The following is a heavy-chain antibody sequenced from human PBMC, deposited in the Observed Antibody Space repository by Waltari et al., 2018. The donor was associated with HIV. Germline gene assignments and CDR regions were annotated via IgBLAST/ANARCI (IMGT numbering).Heavy chain of an antibody. V-gene: IGHV3-21*01. CDR1: GCTFNSYS. CDR3: ARDSRDNSWSLNFFDP. CDR2: ISSSGTFT. J-gene: IGHJ5*02. Sequence: EVQLVESGGGSVKPGASLRRSCRASGCTFNSYSLNWVRQAPGKGLEWISSISSSGTFTHYADSVKGRFTISRDNANKSVYLQMNSLRAEDTAVYYCARDSRDNSWSLNFFDPWGQGTLVTVSS. D-gene: IGHD6-13*01.